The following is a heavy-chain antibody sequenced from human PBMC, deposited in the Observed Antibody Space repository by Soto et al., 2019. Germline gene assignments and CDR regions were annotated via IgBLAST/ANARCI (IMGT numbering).Heavy chain of an antibody. Sequence: QVQLVQSGAEVKKPGASVKVSCKASGYTFTSYDINWVRQATGQGLEWMGWMNPNSGNTGYAQEFQGGVTMTRNTSISTAYMDLSSLRSDDTAVYDCARERAAAGFDYWGQGTLVTVSS. V-gene: IGHV1-8*01. J-gene: IGHJ4*02. CDR3: ARERAAAGFDY. CDR2: MNPNSGNT. D-gene: IGHD6-13*01. CDR1: GYTFTSYD.